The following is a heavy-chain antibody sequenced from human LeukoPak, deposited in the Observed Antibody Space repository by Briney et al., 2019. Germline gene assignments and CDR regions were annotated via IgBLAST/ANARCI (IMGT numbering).Heavy chain of an antibody. V-gene: IGHV3-53*01. CDR1: GFTFSSNY. Sequence: GGXLRLSCAASGFTFSSNYMSWVRQAPGKGVYWVSLIYSRGSTYYAPSLHRRFTISRHNSKNTLYLQMNSLRAEDTAVYYCARGGEDAFDIWGQGTMVTVSS. J-gene: IGHJ3*02. CDR2: IYSRGST. CDR3: ARGGEDAFDI. D-gene: IGHD3-10*01.